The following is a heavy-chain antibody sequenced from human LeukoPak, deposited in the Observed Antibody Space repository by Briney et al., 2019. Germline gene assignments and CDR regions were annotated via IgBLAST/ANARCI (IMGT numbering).Heavy chain of an antibody. D-gene: IGHD3-22*01. V-gene: IGHV3-30*02. CDR2: IRYDGSNK. J-gene: IGHJ3*02. Sequence: GGSLRLSCAASGFTFSSYGMHWVRQAPGKGLERVAFIRYDGSNKYYADSVKGRFTISRDNSKNTLYLQMNSLRAEDTAVYYCAKDRIVVVTDGAFDSWGQGTMVTVSS. CDR1: GFTFSSYG. CDR3: AKDRIVVVTDGAFDS.